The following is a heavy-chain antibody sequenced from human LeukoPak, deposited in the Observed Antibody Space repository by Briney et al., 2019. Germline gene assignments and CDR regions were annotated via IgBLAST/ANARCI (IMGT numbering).Heavy chain of an antibody. D-gene: IGHD2-2*01. CDR3: AKDFGGVVVVPAAHY. CDR2: ISGSGGST. V-gene: IGHV3-23*01. Sequence: GGSLRLSCAASGSTFSSYGMSWVRQAPGKVLEWVSAISGSGGSTYYADSVKGRFTISRDNSKNTLYLQMNSLRAEDTAVYYCAKDFGGVVVVPAAHYWGQGTLVTVSS. J-gene: IGHJ4*02. CDR1: GSTFSSYG.